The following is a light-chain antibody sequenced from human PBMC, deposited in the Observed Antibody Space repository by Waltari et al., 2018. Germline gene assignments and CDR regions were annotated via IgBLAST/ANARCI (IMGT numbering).Light chain of an antibody. CDR1: SGIDVATFK. Sequence: QAVLTQPASLSASPGASVSLTCTFRSGIDVATFKIYWYQQRPGSPPRFLLKCSSDSTEQRGSGVPSRFSVSKDSSANAALLLISGLQSEDEADYYCMILYNDAVVFGGGTKLTVL. CDR2: CSSDSTE. V-gene: IGLV5-45*01. J-gene: IGLJ2*01. CDR3: MILYNDAVV.